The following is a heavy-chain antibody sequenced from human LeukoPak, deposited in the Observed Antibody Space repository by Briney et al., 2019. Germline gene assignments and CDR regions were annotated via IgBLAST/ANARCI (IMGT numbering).Heavy chain of an antibody. CDR1: GYTFTSYG. V-gene: IGHV1-18*01. CDR2: ISTYNGHT. D-gene: IGHD1-26*01. J-gene: IGHJ3*02. CDR3: ARGGRWELPRPYAFDI. Sequence: ASVKVSCKASGYTFTSYGIGWVRQAPGQGLEWVGWISTYNGHTNYAQKFQGRVTMTTDTSTSTVYMELRSLRSDDTAVYYCARGGRWELPRPYAFDIWGQGTMVTVSS.